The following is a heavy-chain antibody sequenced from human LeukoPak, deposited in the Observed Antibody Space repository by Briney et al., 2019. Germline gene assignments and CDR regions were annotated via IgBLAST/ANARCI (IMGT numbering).Heavy chain of an antibody. J-gene: IGHJ4*02. CDR2: VSGSGGNI. CDR3: AASLPNIVVVPATKGPFGY. D-gene: IGHD2-2*01. Sequence: QSGGSLRLSCAASGFTFSSYIMSWVRQAPGKGLEWVSGVSGSGGNIHYADSVKGRFTISRDNSKNTLYLQMNSLRAEDTAVYYCAASLPNIVVVPATKGPFGYWGQGALVTVSS. CDR1: GFTFSSYI. V-gene: IGHV3-23*01.